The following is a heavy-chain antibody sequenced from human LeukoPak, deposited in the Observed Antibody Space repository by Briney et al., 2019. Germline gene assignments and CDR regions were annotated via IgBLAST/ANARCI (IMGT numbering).Heavy chain of an antibody. D-gene: IGHD2-21*02. J-gene: IGHJ3*02. CDR1: GFTFDDYA. V-gene: IGHV3-9*01. CDR3: ARGGCGGDCFGSAAFDI. CDR2: ISWNSGSI. Sequence: GGSLRLSCAASGFTFDDYAMHWVRQAPGKGLEWVSGISWNSGSIGYADSVKGRFTISRDNAKNSLYLQMNSLRAEDTAVYYCARGGCGGDCFGSAAFDIWGQGTMVTVSS.